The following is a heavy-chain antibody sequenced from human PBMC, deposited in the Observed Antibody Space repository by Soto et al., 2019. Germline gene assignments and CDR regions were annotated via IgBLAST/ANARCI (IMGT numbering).Heavy chain of an antibody. V-gene: IGHV3-33*01. CDR3: ARENSSCYLFY. Sequence: GGSLRLSCAASGFTFSSYGMHWVRQAPGKGLEWVAVIWYDGSNKYYADSVKGRFTISRDNSKNTLYLQMNSLRAEDTAVYYCARENSSCYLFYWGQGTLLTVSS. J-gene: IGHJ4*02. CDR2: IWYDGSNK. CDR1: GFTFSSYG. D-gene: IGHD6-13*01.